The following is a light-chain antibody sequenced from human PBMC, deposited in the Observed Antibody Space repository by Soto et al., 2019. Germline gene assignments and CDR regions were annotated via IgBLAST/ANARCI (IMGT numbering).Light chain of an antibody. Sequence: EIVLTQSPGTLSLSPGERATLSCRASQSVSNNYLAWYQQKPGQAPRLLIYGASNRATGIPDRFSGSGSGTDFTLTISRLEPEDFAVYYCQQLNTYPMTFGQGTRLEI. CDR1: QSVSNNY. J-gene: IGKJ5*01. CDR3: QQLNTYPMT. CDR2: GAS. V-gene: IGKV3-20*01.